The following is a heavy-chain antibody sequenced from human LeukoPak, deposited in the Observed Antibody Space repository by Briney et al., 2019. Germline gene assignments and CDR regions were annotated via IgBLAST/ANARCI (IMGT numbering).Heavy chain of an antibody. D-gene: IGHD6-13*01. Sequence: GGSLRLSCAASGFTVSSNYMSWVRQAPGKGLEWVSVIYSGGSTYYADSVKSRFTISRDNSKNTLYLQMNSLRAEDTAVYYCASSRRIATSYYFDYWGQGTLVTVSS. CDR3: ASSRRIATSYYFDY. CDR2: IYSGGST. J-gene: IGHJ4*02. CDR1: GFTVSSNY. V-gene: IGHV3-53*01.